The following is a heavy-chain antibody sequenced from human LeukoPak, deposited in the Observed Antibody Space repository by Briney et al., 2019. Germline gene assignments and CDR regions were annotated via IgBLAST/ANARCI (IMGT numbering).Heavy chain of an antibody. Sequence: QTGGSLRLSCSVSGFSFSTFWMSWLRQAPGKGLEWVANIKQDGSEKNYVDSVKGRFTISRDNAKNSLYLQMNILRVEDTAVYYCARDLSYSDYWGQGTLVTVSS. J-gene: IGHJ4*02. CDR2: IKQDGSEK. V-gene: IGHV3-7*01. CDR3: ARDLSYSDY. CDR1: GFSFSTFW.